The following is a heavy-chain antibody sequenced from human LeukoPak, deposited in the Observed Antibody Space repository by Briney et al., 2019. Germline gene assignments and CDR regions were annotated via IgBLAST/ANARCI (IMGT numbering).Heavy chain of an antibody. Sequence: GESLMISCKGSGYSFSTYRISWVRQMPGKGLEWMGKVDPSDFYTDYSPSFQGHVTISADTSISTAFLQWSSLKTSDTAIYYCASSIAAAGIGQNTFDIWGQGTVVAVSS. D-gene: IGHD6-13*01. CDR2: VDPSDFYT. CDR1: GYSFSTYR. V-gene: IGHV5-10-1*01. J-gene: IGHJ3*02. CDR3: ASSIAAAGIGQNTFDI.